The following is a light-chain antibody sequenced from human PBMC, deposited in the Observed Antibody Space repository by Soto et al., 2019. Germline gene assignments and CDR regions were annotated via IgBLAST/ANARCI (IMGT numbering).Light chain of an antibody. CDR2: KAS. CDR3: QQYNRYSPYT. Sequence: DIQKTKCPSTLSASVGDRVTITCRASQSISSWSAWYQQKPGKAPKLLIYKASSLESGVPSRFSGSGSGTEFTLTISSLQPDDFATYYCQQYNRYSPYTFGQGTKLEIK. J-gene: IGKJ2*01. CDR1: QSISSW. V-gene: IGKV1-5*03.